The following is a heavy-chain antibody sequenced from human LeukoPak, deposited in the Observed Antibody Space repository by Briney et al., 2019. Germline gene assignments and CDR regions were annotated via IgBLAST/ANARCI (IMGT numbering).Heavy chain of an antibody. CDR2: INHSGST. CDR1: GGSFSGYY. V-gene: IGHV4-34*01. Sequence: SETLSLTCAVYGGSFSGYYWSWVRQPPGKGLEWVGEINHSGSTNYNPSLKRGVTISVDTSKTQFSLKLSSVTAADTAVYYCARARHYYGSGSYSGFDLWGQGTLVTVSS. D-gene: IGHD3-10*01. CDR3: ARARHYYGSGSYSGFDL. J-gene: IGHJ5*02.